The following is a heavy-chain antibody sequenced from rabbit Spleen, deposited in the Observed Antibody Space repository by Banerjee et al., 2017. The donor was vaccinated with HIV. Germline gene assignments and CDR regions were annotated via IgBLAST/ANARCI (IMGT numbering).Heavy chain of an antibody. V-gene: IGHV1S40*01. J-gene: IGHJ4*01. Sequence: QSLEESGGGLVQPEGSLALTCTASGFSFNDNYYMYWVRQAPGMGLEWVACIYLSGSGNTYYASWAKGRFTISKTSPTTVTLQMTNLTGADTATYFCARDLDGVIGWNFGWWGPGTLVTVS. CDR2: IYLSGSGNT. CDR1: GFSFNDNYY. CDR3: ARDLDGVIGWNFGW. D-gene: IGHD2-1*01.